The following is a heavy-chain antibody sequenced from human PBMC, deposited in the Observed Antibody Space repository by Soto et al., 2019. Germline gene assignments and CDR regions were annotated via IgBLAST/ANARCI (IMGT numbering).Heavy chain of an antibody. CDR1: GGSISSSSYY. D-gene: IGHD1-1*01. J-gene: IGHJ4*02. CDR2: IYYSGST. V-gene: IGHV4-39*01. CDR3: ASLGIGYWNDVLPTGY. Sequence: QLQLQESGPGLVKPSETLSLTCTVSGGSISSSSYYWGWIRQPPGKGLEWIGSIYYSGSTYYNPSLKSRVTISVDTSKNQFSLKLSSVTAADTAVYYCASLGIGYWNDVLPTGYWGQGTLVTVSS.